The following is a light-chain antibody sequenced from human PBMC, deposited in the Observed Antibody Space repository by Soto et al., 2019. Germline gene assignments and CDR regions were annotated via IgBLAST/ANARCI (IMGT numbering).Light chain of an antibody. Sequence: QSPLTQPPSASVCPGQSVTISCTGTKNDIGVYDFVSWYQHHPGKAPRLIIYEVVQRPSGVPDRFSGSKSGNTASLTVSGLQAADEADYFCKSYAGSNTYVLGSGTKVTVL. V-gene: IGLV2-8*01. CDR3: KSYAGSNTYV. CDR1: KNDIGVYDF. CDR2: EVV. J-gene: IGLJ1*01.